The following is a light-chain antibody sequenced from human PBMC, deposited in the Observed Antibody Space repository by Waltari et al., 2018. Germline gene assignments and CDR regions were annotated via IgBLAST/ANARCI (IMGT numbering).Light chain of an antibody. CDR3: QQYGSSPTT. J-gene: IGKJ1*01. CDR2: GAS. V-gene: IGKV3-20*01. Sequence: EIVLTQSPGTLSLSPGERATLSCRASQSVSSSYLDWYQQKPGQAPRLLIYGASSRATGIPDRFSGRGSGTDFTLTISRLEPEDFAVYYCQQYGSSPTTFGQGTKVEIK. CDR1: QSVSSSY.